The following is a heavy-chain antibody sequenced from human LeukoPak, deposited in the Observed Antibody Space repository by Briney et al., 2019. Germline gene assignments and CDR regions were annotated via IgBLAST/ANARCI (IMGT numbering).Heavy chain of an antibody. Sequence: ASVKVSCKAPGYTFTNYYMHWVRQAPGQGLEWMGIINPNDGSTSYAQKFQGRVTMTRDTSTSTVYMEVSSLRSEDTAVYYCARGGPRGDTAMVLTNWGQGTLVTVSS. CDR2: INPNDGST. CDR1: GYTFTNYY. J-gene: IGHJ4*02. V-gene: IGHV1-46*01. CDR3: ARGGPRGDTAMVLTN. D-gene: IGHD5-18*01.